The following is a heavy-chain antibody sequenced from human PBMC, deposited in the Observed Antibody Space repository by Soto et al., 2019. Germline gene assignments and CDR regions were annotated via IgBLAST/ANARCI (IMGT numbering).Heavy chain of an antibody. Sequence: SETLSLTCTVSGGSISSSSYYWGWIRQPPGKGLEWIGSIYYSGSTYYNPSLKSRVTISVDTSKNQFSLKLSSVTAADTAVYYCARHEDYSYCTLDYWGQGTLVTVSS. D-gene: IGHD5-18*01. CDR3: ARHEDYSYCTLDY. CDR2: IYYSGST. V-gene: IGHV4-39*01. J-gene: IGHJ4*02. CDR1: GGSISSSSYY.